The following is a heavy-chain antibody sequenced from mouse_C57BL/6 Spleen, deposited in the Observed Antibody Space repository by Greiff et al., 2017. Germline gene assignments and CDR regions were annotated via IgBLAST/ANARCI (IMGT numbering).Heavy chain of an antibody. V-gene: IGHV1-47*01. CDR2: FHPYNDDT. J-gene: IGHJ3*01. Sequence: VQGVESGAELVKPGASVKMSCKASGYTFTTYPIEWMKQNHGKSLEWIGNFHPYNDDTKYNEKFKGKATLTVEKSSSTVYLELSRLTSDDSAVYYCARGLNGAETWFADWGQGTLVTVSA. CDR1: GYTFTTYP. CDR3: ARGLNGAETWFAD. D-gene: IGHD1-3*01.